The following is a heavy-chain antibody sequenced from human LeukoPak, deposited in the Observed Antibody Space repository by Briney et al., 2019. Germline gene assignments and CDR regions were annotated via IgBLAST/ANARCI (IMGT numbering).Heavy chain of an antibody. D-gene: IGHD6-13*01. J-gene: IGHJ3*02. CDR2: ISSSSSYI. V-gene: IGHV3-21*01. CDR1: GFTFSSYS. Sequence: GGSLRLSCAASGFTFSSYSMNWVRQAPGKGLEWVSSISSSSSYIYYADSVKGRFTIFRDNAKNSLYLQMNSLRAEDTAVYYCARGGSSWYLDDAFDIWGQGTMVTVSS. CDR3: ARGGSSWYLDDAFDI.